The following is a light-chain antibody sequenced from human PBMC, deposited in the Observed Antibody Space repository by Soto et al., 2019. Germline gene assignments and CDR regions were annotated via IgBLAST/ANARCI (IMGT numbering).Light chain of an antibody. CDR3: QNYNRDPWT. J-gene: IGKJ1*01. V-gene: IGKV1-27*01. CDR1: QDISNY. CDR2: GAS. Sequence: DIQMTQSPSPRSASVGDRVTITCRASQDISNYLAWYQQKPGQVHKLLIYGASTLQSGVPSRFSGSGSGTDFTLTIISLQTEDVATYYCQNYNRDPWTFGQGTKVESK.